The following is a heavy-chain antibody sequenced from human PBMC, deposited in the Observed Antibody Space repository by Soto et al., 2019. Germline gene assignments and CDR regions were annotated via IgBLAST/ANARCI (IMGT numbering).Heavy chain of an antibody. CDR1: GGSFSGYY. J-gene: IGHJ4*02. CDR3: ASRGYCSGGSCFSRVFDY. V-gene: IGHV4-34*01. Sequence: QVQLQQWGAGLLKPSETLSLTCAVYGGSFSGYYWSWIRQPPGKGLEWIGEINHSGSTNYNPSLKGRVHISVDPAKDQFSLEVSSGAGGDTAVDFCASRGYCSGGSCFSRVFDYWGQGTLVTVSS. D-gene: IGHD2-15*01. CDR2: INHSGST.